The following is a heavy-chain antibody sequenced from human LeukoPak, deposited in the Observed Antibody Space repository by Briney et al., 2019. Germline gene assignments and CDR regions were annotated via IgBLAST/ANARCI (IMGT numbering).Heavy chain of an antibody. J-gene: IGHJ3*02. CDR3: ASGAEDAFDI. D-gene: IGHD1-14*01. CDR1: GGSISSYY. Sequence: PSETLSLTCTVSGGSISSYYWSWIRQPAGTALEWIGRIYTSGTITYNPSLKSRVTISVDTSKNQFSLKLSSVTAADTAVYYCASGAEDAFDIWGQGTMVTVSS. CDR2: IYTSGTI. V-gene: IGHV4-4*07.